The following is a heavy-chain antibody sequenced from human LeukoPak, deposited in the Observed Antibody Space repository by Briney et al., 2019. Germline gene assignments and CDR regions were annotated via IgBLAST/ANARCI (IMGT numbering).Heavy chain of an antibody. CDR1: GGSISSGDYY. J-gene: IGHJ4*02. CDR3: ARGQPYYDFWSGKGGFDY. D-gene: IGHD3-3*01. V-gene: IGHV4-30-4*08. Sequence: SETLSLTCTVSGGSISSGDYYWGWIRQPPGKGLEWIGYIYYSGSTYYNPSLKSRVTISVATSKNQFSLKLSSVTAADTAVYYCARGQPYYDFWSGKGGFDYWGQGTLVTVSS. CDR2: IYYSGST.